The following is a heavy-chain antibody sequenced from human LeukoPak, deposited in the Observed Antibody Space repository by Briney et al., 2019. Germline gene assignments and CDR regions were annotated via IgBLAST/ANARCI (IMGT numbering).Heavy chain of an antibody. V-gene: IGHV3-20*04. Sequence: PGGSLRLSCAASGFTCDDYGMSWVRQAPGKGLEWVSGINWNGGSTGYADSVKGRFTISRDNAKSSLYLQMNSLRAEDTALYYCARVDGYDLNSNIDYWGQGTLVTVSS. CDR2: INWNGGST. D-gene: IGHD1-14*01. CDR1: GFTCDDYG. CDR3: ARVDGYDLNSNIDY. J-gene: IGHJ4*02.